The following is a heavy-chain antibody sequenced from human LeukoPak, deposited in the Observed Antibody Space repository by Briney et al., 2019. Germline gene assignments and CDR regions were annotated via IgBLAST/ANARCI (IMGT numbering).Heavy chain of an antibody. Sequence: PSETLSLTSTVSGGSISSYYWSWIRHPPGEGLGWIGYIYYSGSTNYNPSLKSRVTISVDTSKNQFSLKLSSVAAADAAVYYCARVGCSGGSCYDDAFDIWGQGTMVTVPS. CDR1: GGSISSYY. J-gene: IGHJ3*02. D-gene: IGHD2-15*01. CDR2: IYYSGST. CDR3: ARVGCSGGSCYDDAFDI. V-gene: IGHV4-59*01.